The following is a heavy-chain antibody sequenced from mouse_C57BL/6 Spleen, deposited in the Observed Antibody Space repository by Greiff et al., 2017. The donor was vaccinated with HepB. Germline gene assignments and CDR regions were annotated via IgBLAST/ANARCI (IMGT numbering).Heavy chain of an antibody. D-gene: IGHD1-1*01. J-gene: IGHJ4*01. Sequence: QVQLQQSGAELVKPGASVKLSCKASGYTFTSYWMHWVKQRPGQGLEWIGMIHPNSGSTNYNEKFKSKATLTVDKSSSTAYMQLSSLTSEDSAVYYCARIGSRGDYAMDYWGQGTSVTVSS. CDR2: IHPNSGST. CDR3: ARIGSRGDYAMDY. CDR1: GYTFTSYW. V-gene: IGHV1-64*01.